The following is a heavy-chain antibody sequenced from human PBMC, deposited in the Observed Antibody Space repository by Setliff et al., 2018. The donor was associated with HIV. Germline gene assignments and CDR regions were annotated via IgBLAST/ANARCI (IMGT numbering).Heavy chain of an antibody. V-gene: IGHV4-34*01. J-gene: IGHJ4*02. CDR1: GGSFNDYY. Sequence: PSETLSLTCAVYGGSFNDYYWTWIRQPPGKGLEWIGEIDHSGNIKYHASLKSRVTISKDTSKNQISLKLRPVTAADTAVYYCARGLNYYGPGSYLPLGYWGQGTLVTVSS. CDR3: ARGLNYYGPGSYLPLGY. CDR2: IDHSGNI. D-gene: IGHD3-10*01.